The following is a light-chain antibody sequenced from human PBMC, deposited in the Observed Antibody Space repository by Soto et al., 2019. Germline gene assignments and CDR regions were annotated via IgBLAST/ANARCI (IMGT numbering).Light chain of an antibody. CDR1: TSNIGRST. Sequence: QSVLTQPPSASGTPGQRVTISCSGNTSNIGRSTVSWYQQFPGAAPKLLIYGNTQRPLGVPVRFSGSKSDTSASLAISGLQSEDEADYYCATWNDGVFVFGIGTKLT. J-gene: IGLJ1*01. CDR3: ATWNDGVFV. V-gene: IGLV1-44*01. CDR2: GNT.